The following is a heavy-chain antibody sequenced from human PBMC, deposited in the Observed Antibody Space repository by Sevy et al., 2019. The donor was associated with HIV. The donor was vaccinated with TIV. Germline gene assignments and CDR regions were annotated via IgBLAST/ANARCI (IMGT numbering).Heavy chain of an antibody. Sequence: GGSLRLSCAASGFTFSSYAMSWVRQAPGKGLEWVSAISGRGGSTYYADSVKGRFTISRDNSKNTLYLQMNSLRAEDTAVYYCAKESSASSGWYQGGYAFDLWGQGTMVTVSS. CDR3: AKESSASSGWYQGGYAFDL. D-gene: IGHD6-19*01. CDR2: ISGRGGST. J-gene: IGHJ3*01. CDR1: GFTFSSYA. V-gene: IGHV3-23*01.